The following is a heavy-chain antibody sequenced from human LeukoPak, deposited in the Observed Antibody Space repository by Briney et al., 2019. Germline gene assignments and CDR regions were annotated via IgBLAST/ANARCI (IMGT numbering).Heavy chain of an antibody. CDR1: GFTFSDYH. Sequence: GGSLRLSCAASGFTFSDYHMSWIRQAPGKGREGVSYISSSGSTIYYADSVKGRFTISRDNAKNSLYLQMNSLRAEDTAVYYCARVRGDGYNDAFDIWGQGTMVTVSS. J-gene: IGHJ3*02. CDR3: ARVRGDGYNDAFDI. V-gene: IGHV3-11*01. D-gene: IGHD5-24*01. CDR2: ISSSGSTI.